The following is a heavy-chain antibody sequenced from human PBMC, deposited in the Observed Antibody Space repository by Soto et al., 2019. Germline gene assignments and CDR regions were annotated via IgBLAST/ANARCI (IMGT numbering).Heavy chain of an antibody. CDR2: VKSKADGGTA. CDR1: GFSITNTW. CDR3: NSYPDFWGGHTPL. Sequence: VQLVESGGGLVQPGGSLRLSCAASGFSITNTWMHWVRLAPGKGLEWVGRVKSKADGGTADYAAPVKGRFTVSRDDSKNTQYLQMNSLNMEDSAVYYCNSYPDFWGGHTPLWGQGTLVTVSS. J-gene: IGHJ4*02. D-gene: IGHD3-3*01. V-gene: IGHV3-15*07.